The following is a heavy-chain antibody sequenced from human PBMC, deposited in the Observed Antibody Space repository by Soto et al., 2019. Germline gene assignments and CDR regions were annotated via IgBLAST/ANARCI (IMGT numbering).Heavy chain of an antibody. D-gene: IGHD3-10*01. CDR1: GYSFTSYC. V-gene: IGHV5-51*01. CDR3: ARRMVRGALYYYYGMDV. Sequence: GESLKSSGKGSGYSFTSYCIGWVLQMPWKGLEWMGIIYPGDSDTRYSPSLQGQVTISADKSISTAYLQWSSLKASDTAMYYCARRMVRGALYYYYGMDVWGQGTTVTVSS. CDR2: IYPGDSDT. J-gene: IGHJ6*02.